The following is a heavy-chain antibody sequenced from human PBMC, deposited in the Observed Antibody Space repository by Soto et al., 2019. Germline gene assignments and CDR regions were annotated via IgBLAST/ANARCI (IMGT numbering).Heavy chain of an antibody. V-gene: IGHV4-34*01. CDR3: AIDKIPGPFDY. J-gene: IGHJ4*02. CDR2: INDSGST. D-gene: IGHD2-2*02. CDR1: GGSFNDDY. Sequence: SETLSLTCAVEGGSFNDDYWSWIRQPPGKGLEWIGEINDSGSTNYNPSLKSRVTISVDTSKNQFSLKLTSVTAADTAVYYCAIDKIPGPFDYWGQGTLVTVSS.